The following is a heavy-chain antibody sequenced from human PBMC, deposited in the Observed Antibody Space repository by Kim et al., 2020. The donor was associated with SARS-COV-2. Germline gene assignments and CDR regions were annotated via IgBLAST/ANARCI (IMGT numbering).Heavy chain of an antibody. CDR2: ISGSGGST. CDR3: AKDDRDIVVVPGAIAFDS. V-gene: IGHV3-23*01. D-gene: IGHD2-2*01. CDR1: GFTFRSYA. Sequence: GGSLRLSCVVSGFTFRSYAMSWVRQAPGKGLEWVSIISGSGGSTYYADSVKGRFTIARDNSKDTLYLQMSSVRAEDTAIYFCAKDDRDIVVVPGAIAFDSWGQGTLVTVSS. J-gene: IGHJ4*02.